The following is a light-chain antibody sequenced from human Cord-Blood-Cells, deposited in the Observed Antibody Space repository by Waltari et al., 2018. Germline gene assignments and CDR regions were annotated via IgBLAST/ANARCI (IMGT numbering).Light chain of an antibody. J-gene: IGKJ1*01. CDR1: QSVLYSSNNKNY. CDR2: WAS. Sequence: DIVMTQSPDSLAVSLGERATINCKSSQSVLYSSNNKNYLAWYQQKPGQPPKLLIYWASTRESGVPDRFRGSWSGPGFTLTISSLQAEDVAVYYCQQYYSTPRTFGQGTKVEI. V-gene: IGKV4-1*01. CDR3: QQYYSTPRT.